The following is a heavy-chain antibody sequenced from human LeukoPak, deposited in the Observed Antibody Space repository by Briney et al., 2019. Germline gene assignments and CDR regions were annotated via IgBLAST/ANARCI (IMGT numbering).Heavy chain of an antibody. D-gene: IGHD5-12*01. CDR3: ARIRQVATTADYYYYYGMDV. J-gene: IGHJ6*02. Sequence: SGPTLVSPTQTLTLTCTFSGFSLSTRGMCVRWIRQPPGKALEWLSLIDWDDDKYYSTSLKTRLAISKDTSKNQVVLTMTNMDPVDTATYYCARIRQVATTADYYYYYGMDVWGQGTTVTVSS. CDR1: GFSLSTRGMC. V-gene: IGHV2-70*01. CDR2: IDWDDDK.